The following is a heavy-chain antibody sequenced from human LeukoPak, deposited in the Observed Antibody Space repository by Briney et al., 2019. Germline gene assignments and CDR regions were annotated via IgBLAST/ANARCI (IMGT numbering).Heavy chain of an antibody. D-gene: IGHD4-23*01. CDR2: IFYTGST. V-gene: IGHV4-59*01. CDR3: ATLTGGDDAFDI. J-gene: IGHJ3*02. Sequence: SETLSLTCTVSGGSISSYYWSWIRQPPGKGLEWIGYIFYTGSTNYNPSLKSRVTILVLTSKNRFSLKLSSVPAADTAVYYCATLTGGDDAFDIWGQGTMVTVSS. CDR1: GGSISSYY.